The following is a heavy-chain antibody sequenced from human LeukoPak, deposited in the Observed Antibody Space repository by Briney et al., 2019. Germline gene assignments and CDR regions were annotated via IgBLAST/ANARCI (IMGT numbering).Heavy chain of an antibody. J-gene: IGHJ4*02. CDR2: ISGSGGST. CDR3: VSRGYSYGYDY. CDR1: GFTFSSYA. Sequence: GGSLRLSRAASGFTFSSYAMSWVRQAPGKGLEWVSAISGSGGSTYYADSVKGRFTISRDNSKNTPYLQMNSLRAEDTAVYYCVSRGYSYGYDYWGQGTLVTVSS. V-gene: IGHV3-23*01. D-gene: IGHD5-18*01.